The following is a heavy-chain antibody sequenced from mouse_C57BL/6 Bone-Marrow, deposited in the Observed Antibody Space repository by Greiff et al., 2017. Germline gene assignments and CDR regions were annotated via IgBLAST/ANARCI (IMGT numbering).Heavy chain of an antibody. Sequence: QVQLKQPGAELVRPGSSVKLSCKASGYTFTSYWMDWVKQRPGQGLEWIGNIYPSDSETHYNQKFKDKATLTVDKSSSTAYMQLSSLTSEDSAVYYCARAYYGSAHFDDWGKGTTLTVSS. CDR1: GYTFTSYW. CDR2: IYPSDSET. V-gene: IGHV1-61*01. D-gene: IGHD1-1*01. J-gene: IGHJ2*01. CDR3: ARAYYGSAHFDD.